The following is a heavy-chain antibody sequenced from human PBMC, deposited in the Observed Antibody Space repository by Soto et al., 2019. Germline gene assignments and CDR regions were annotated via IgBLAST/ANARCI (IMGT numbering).Heavy chain of an antibody. D-gene: IGHD3-3*01. J-gene: IGHJ6*03. V-gene: IGHV1-8*01. CDR1: GYTFTSYD. CDR2: MNPNSGNT. Sequence: ASVKVSCKASGYTFTSYDINWVRQATGQGLEWKGWMNPNSGNTGYAQKFQGRVTMTRNTSISTAYMELSSLRSEDTAVYYCARDGNDFWSGYYTGIWKYYYYYYMDVWGKGTTVTVSS. CDR3: ARDGNDFWSGYYTGIWKYYYYYYMDV.